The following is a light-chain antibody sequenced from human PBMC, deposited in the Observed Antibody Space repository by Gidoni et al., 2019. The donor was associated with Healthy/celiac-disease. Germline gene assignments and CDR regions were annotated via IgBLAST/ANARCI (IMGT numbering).Light chain of an antibody. J-gene: IGKJ3*01. V-gene: IGKV3-11*01. Sequence: EIVSTQSPATLSLSPGERATLSCRASQSVSSDLAWYQQKPGQAPRLLIYDASNRATGIPARFSGSGSGTDFTLTISILEPEDFAVYYCQQRSNGFTFXPXTKVDIK. CDR2: DAS. CDR3: QQRSNGFT. CDR1: QSVSSD.